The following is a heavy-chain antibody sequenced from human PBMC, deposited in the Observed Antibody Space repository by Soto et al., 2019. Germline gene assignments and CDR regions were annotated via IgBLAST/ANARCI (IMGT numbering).Heavy chain of an antibody. J-gene: IGHJ4*02. V-gene: IGHV1-46*03. CDR1: GYTFTSYY. CDR3: AREPTNRLYGDYDPYFDY. CDR2: INPSGGST. D-gene: IGHD4-17*01. Sequence: GASVKVSCTASGYTFTSYYMHWVRQAPGQGLEWMGIINPSGGSTSYAQKFQGRVTMTRDTSTSTVYMELSSLRSEDTAVYYCAREPTNRLYGDYDPYFDYWGQGTLVTVSS.